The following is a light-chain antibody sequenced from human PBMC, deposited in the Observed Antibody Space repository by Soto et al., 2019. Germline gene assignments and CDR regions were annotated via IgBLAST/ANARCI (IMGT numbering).Light chain of an antibody. V-gene: IGKV3-11*01. CDR2: GAF. J-gene: IGKJ5*01. Sequence: EIVLTQSPATLSLSPGERATLSCRASPSVTNYLAWYQQQPGQAPRLLIYGAFNRATGIPARFSGSGSGTDFTLTISSLEPEDFAVYYCQRRNIWPPVTFGQGTRLEIK. CDR1: PSVTNY. CDR3: QRRNIWPPVT.